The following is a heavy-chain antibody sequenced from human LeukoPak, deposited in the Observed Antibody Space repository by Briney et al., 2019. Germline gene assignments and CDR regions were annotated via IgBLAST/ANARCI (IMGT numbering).Heavy chain of an antibody. J-gene: IGHJ4*02. CDR2: IRYDGSNK. CDR3: AKRYDYVRGSNLDY. Sequence: PGGSLRLSCAASGFTFSSYGMHWVRQAPGKGLEWVAFIRYDGSNKYYADSVKGRFTISRDNSKNTLYLQMNSLRAEDTAVYYCAKRYDYVRGSNLDYWGQGTLVTVSP. CDR1: GFTFSSYG. D-gene: IGHD3-16*01. V-gene: IGHV3-30*02.